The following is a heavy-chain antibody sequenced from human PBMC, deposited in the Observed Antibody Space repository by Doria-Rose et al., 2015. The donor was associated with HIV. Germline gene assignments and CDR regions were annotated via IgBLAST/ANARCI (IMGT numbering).Heavy chain of an antibody. J-gene: IGHJ4*02. CDR1: GGSFSSSYH. D-gene: IGHD4-17*01. CDR2: IYYSGST. V-gene: IGHV4-61*01. CDR3: AGGDLYGDHSLDS. Sequence: ESGPRLVKPSETLSLTCTVSGGSFSSSYHWGWIRQPPGKGLEWIGSIYYSGSTNYSPSLKSRLTISMDTYRNQLSLRLTSVTTADTAIYYCAGGDLYGDHSLDSWGQGTLVTVSS.